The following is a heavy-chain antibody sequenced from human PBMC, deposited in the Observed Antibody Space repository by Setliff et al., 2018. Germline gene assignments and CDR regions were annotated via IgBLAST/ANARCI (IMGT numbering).Heavy chain of an antibody. Sequence: ASVKVSCKASGYTFTGYYMHWVRQAPGRGLEWMGWINPKSGGTRYAQKFQGRVTMTRDTSISTAYMELSSLRSDDTAVYYCARDGISWLMWFDPWGQGTLVTVSS. D-gene: IGHD3-16*01. CDR3: ARDGISWLMWFDP. J-gene: IGHJ5*02. V-gene: IGHV1-2*02. CDR2: INPKSGGT. CDR1: GYTFTGYY.